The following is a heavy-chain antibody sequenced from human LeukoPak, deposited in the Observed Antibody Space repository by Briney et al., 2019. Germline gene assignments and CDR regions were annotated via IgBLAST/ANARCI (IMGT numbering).Heavy chain of an antibody. CDR1: GFTFDDYT. D-gene: IGHD3-16*01. Sequence: GGSLRLSCTASGFTFDDYTMHWVRQAPGKGLEWVSLISWDGGSTYYANSVKGRFTISRDNSKNSLYLQMNSLRTEDTALYYCAKDTASLAASYYMDVWGKGITVTVSS. V-gene: IGHV3-43*01. J-gene: IGHJ6*03. CDR2: ISWDGGST. CDR3: AKDTASLAASYYMDV.